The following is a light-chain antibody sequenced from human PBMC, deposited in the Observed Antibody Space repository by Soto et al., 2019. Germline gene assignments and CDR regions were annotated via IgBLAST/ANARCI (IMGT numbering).Light chain of an antibody. CDR2: GAS. V-gene: IGKV3-20*01. CDR3: RQYRSSRWP. Sequence: EIVVTQSPGTLSLSPGEKATLSCRASQSVSSIYLAWSQQKPGQAPRLLIYGASSRATGIPDRFSGSGSGTDFTLTIIRLVPEDFAVYYCRQYRSSRWPLAHGPKVDIK. J-gene: IGKJ1*01. CDR1: QSVSSIY.